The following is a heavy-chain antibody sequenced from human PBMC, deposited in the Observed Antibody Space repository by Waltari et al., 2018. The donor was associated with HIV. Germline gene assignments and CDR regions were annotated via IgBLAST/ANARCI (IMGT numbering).Heavy chain of an antibody. CDR1: GFIFSNFV. CDR2: ISSGGGP. CDR3: ARGDYYDSSGPANY. V-gene: IGHV3-64*01. Sequence: VQLAESGGDLVQPGESLRLTCEGSGFIFSNFVMHWFRQAPGKGREYFSGISSGGGPYYAKSVRGRFTISRDNSKNTVYLQMESLRGEDTAVYFCARGDYYDSSGPANYWGQGTLVTVSS. D-gene: IGHD3-22*01. J-gene: IGHJ4*01.